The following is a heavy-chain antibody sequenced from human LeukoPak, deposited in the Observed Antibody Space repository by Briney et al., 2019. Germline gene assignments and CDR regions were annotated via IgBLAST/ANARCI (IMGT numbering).Heavy chain of an antibody. D-gene: IGHD3-10*01. CDR3: AKFKGHYGDSKSYFDY. Sequence: GGSLRLSCAASGFTFSRYSVNWVRQAPGKGLEWVSCITGSSDYIFYADSVRGRFTISRDNAKNSLYLQMNSLRAEDTAVYYCAKFKGHYGDSKSYFDYWGQGTLVIVSS. V-gene: IGHV3-21*01. CDR1: GFTFSRYS. J-gene: IGHJ4*02. CDR2: ITGSSDYI.